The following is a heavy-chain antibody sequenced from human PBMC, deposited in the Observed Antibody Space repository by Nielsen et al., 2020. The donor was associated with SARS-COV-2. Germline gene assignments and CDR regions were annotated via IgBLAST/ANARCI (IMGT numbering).Heavy chain of an antibody. Sequence: SETLSLTCTVSGGSISSYYWSWIRQPPGKGLEWIGYIYYSGSTNYNPSLKSRVTISVDTSKNQFSLKLSSVTAADTAVYYCARGVDSGSQVGFDPWGQGTLVTSPQ. CDR1: GGSISSYY. D-gene: IGHD1-26*01. CDR3: ARGVDSGSQVGFDP. J-gene: IGHJ5*02. V-gene: IGHV4-59*01. CDR2: IYYSGST.